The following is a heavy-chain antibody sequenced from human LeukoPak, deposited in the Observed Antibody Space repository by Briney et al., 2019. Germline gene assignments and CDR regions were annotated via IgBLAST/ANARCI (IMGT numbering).Heavy chain of an antibody. V-gene: IGHV3-23*01. D-gene: IGHD1-26*01. J-gene: IGHJ3*02. CDR3: AKEREWELLYDSFDI. CDR2: ISGSGGST. CDR1: GFTFSSYA. Sequence: GGSLRLYCAASGFTFSSYAMSWLRQAPGQGLVWVSAISGSGGSTYYADSVKCRFTSSRDNCKNTLYLQMHSLRAEDTAVYYCAKEREWELLYDSFDIWGQETMVTVSS.